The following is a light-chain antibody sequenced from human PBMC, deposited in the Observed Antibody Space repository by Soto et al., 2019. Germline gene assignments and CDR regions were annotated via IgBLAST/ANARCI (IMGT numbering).Light chain of an antibody. Sequence: IVVTLSPATVSVSPGERAPLSCRASQSVSSNLAWYQQKPGQAPRLLIYGASTRATGIPARFSGSGSGTEFTLTISSLQSEDFAVYYCQQYNNWLSITFGQGTLLEIK. CDR2: GAS. CDR3: QQYNNWLSIT. V-gene: IGKV3-15*01. J-gene: IGKJ5*01. CDR1: QSVSSN.